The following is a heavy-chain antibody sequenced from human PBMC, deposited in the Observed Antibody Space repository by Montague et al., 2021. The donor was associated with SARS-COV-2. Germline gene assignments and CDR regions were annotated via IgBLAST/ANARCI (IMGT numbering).Heavy chain of an antibody. V-gene: IGHV3-11*05. CDR1: GFTFSDYY. D-gene: IGHD2-8*01. CDR3: ARDQSCTNGVCYTRGFDY. Sequence: SPRLSCAASGFTFSDYYMSWIRQAPGKGLEWVSYISGSNSYTNYADSVRGRFTISRDNAKNSLYLQMDSLRAEDTAVYYCARDQSCTNGVCYTRGFDYWGQGTLVTVSS. J-gene: IGHJ4*02. CDR2: ISGSNSYT.